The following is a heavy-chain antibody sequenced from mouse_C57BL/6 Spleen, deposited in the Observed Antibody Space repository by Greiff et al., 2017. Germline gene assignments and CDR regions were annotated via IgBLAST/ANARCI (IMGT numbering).Heavy chain of an antibody. CDR3: AREGVITTVVARGWFAY. CDR1: GYAFSSYW. Sequence: VQLVESGAELVKPGASVKISCTASGYAFSSYWMNWVKQRPGKGLEWIGQIYPGDGDINYNGTFKGKATLTADNSSSTDYMQLSSLTSEDSAVYFCAREGVITTVVARGWFAYWGQGTLVTVSA. V-gene: IGHV1-80*01. CDR2: IYPGDGDI. D-gene: IGHD1-1*01. J-gene: IGHJ3*01.